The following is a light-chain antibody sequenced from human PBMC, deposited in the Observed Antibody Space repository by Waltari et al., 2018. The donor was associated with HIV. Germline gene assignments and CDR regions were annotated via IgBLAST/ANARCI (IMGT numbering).Light chain of an antibody. J-gene: IGKJ4*01. Sequence: EIVLTQSPGTLSLSPGERGTLSCRASQSVSSSYLAWYQQKPGQAPRLLIYGASSRATGIPDRFSGSGSGTDLTLSISGLEPEDFAVYYCQHFGSSHLTFGGGTKVEIK. CDR1: QSVSSSY. CDR2: GAS. CDR3: QHFGSSHLT. V-gene: IGKV3-20*01.